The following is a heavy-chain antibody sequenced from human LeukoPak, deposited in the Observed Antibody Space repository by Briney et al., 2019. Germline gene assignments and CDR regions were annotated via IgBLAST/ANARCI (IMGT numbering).Heavy chain of an antibody. J-gene: IGHJ4*02. Sequence: PGPTLVNPTPTLTLTCTFSGFSLSTTGVGVGWIRQPPGRALEWLAPIYWDDDERYSPSLKSRLTITKDTSKNQVVLTIANMDPVDTATYYCAHRRRIPDGSWYTFHYWGQGTLVTVSS. D-gene: IGHD1-14*01. CDR1: GFSLSTTGVG. CDR2: IYWDDDE. V-gene: IGHV2-5*02. CDR3: AHRRRIPDGSWYTFHY.